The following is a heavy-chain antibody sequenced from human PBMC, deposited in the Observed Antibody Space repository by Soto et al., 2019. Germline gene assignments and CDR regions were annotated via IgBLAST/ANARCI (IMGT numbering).Heavy chain of an antibody. CDR3: ARGVGFGYYYYHMDL. CDR2: IYYSGSA. CDR1: GDSVPSVSDY. V-gene: IGHV4-61*01. D-gene: IGHD3-10*01. J-gene: IGHJ6*02. Sequence: PSLTCTVSGDSVPSVSDYWSWIRQPPGKGLEWIGYIYYSGSADYNPSLGSRVTISIDTSKNQFSLRLTSVTAADTAVYYCARGVGFGYYYYHMDLWGQGTTVTVSS.